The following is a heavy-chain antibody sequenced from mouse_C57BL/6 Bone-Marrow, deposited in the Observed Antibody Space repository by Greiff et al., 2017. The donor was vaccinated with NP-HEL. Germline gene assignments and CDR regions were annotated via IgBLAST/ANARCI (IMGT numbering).Heavy chain of an antibody. CDR2: ISYDGSN. CDR3: ARDYERGMDY. J-gene: IGHJ4*01. D-gene: IGHD2-12*01. CDR1: GYSITSGYY. Sequence: EVKLQESGPGLVKPSQSLSLTCSVTGYSITSGYYWNWIRQFPGNKLEWMGYISYDGSNNYNPSLKNRISITRDTSKNQFFLKLNSVTTEDTATYYCARDYERGMDYWGQGTSVTVSS. V-gene: IGHV3-6*01.